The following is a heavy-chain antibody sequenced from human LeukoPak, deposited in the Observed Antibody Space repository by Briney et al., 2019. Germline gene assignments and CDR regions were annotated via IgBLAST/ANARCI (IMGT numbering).Heavy chain of an antibody. Sequence: SETLSLTCAVYGGSFSDYYWSWIRLPPGKGLEWIGEINAKRGSNNYNPSLKTRVTISVDTSKNQFSLKLSSVTAADTAVYYCARAAPYCSSTSCFPPSGGPSYYYGMDVWGQGTTVTVSS. CDR3: ARAAPYCSSTSCFPPSGGPSYYYGMDV. CDR2: INAKRGSN. CDR1: GGSFSDYY. J-gene: IGHJ6*02. D-gene: IGHD2-2*01. V-gene: IGHV4-34*01.